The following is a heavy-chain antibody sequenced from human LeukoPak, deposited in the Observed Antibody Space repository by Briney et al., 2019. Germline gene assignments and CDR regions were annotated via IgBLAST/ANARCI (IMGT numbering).Heavy chain of an antibody. Sequence: EASVKVSCKASGYTFTSYSTSCVSESPGQGLEWMGWMSAHNGNTNYAQKLQGRVTMTTDTSTSTAYMELRSLRSDDTAVYYCARDITGDYGGGYGMDVWGQGTTVTVSS. J-gene: IGHJ6*02. CDR2: MSAHNGNT. D-gene: IGHD4-23*01. CDR1: GYTFTSYS. V-gene: IGHV1-18*01. CDR3: ARDITGDYGGGYGMDV.